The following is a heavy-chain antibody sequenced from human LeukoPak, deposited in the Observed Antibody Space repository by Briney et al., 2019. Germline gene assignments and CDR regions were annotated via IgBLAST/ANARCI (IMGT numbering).Heavy chain of an antibody. CDR2: IWHDGSHK. Sequence: PGRSLRLSCAASGFAFNTYAMNWVRQAPGQGLEWVALIWHDGSHKFYSNSVRGQFTISRDNSKNTVSLQMNNLRPEDTAVYYCARDRDVYSSRWNRNFAYWGQGTLVTVSA. V-gene: IGHV3-33*01. CDR1: GFAFNTYA. CDR3: ARDRDVYSSRWNRNFAY. D-gene: IGHD6-13*01. J-gene: IGHJ4*02.